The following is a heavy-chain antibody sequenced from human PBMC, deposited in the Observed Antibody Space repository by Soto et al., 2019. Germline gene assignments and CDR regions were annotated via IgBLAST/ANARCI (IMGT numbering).Heavy chain of an antibody. D-gene: IGHD1-26*01. CDR2: INQDGSEK. J-gene: IGHJ5*02. CDR1: GFTFSSFW. Sequence: GGSLRLSCAASGFTFSSFWITWVRQAPGKGLEWVANINQDGSEKHYVDSVKGRFTLSRDNAENSVYMQMNSLRADDTAMYYCARSSGGNFGIIIEGTNWFAPWGQGTLVTVSS. CDR3: ARSSGGNFGIIIEGTNWFAP. V-gene: IGHV3-7*03.